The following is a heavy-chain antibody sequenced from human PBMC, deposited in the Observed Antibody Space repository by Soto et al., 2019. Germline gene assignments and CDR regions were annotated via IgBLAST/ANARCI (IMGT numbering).Heavy chain of an antibody. V-gene: IGHV3-48*01. CDR1: GFTFSSYS. CDR3: ASEAGLVPY. Sequence: EVQLVESGGGLVQPGGSLRLSCAASGFTFSSYSMNWVRQAPGKGLEWVSYISSSSSTIYYADSVKGRFTISRDNAKNSLYLQMNSLRAEDTAVYYCASEAGLVPYWGQGTLVTVSS. J-gene: IGHJ4*02. CDR2: ISSSSSTI. D-gene: IGHD6-19*01.